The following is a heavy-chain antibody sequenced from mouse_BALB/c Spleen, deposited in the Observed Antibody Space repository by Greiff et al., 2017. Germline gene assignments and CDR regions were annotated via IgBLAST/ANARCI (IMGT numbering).Heavy chain of an antibody. D-gene: IGHD1-2*01. V-gene: IGHV1-7*01. CDR2: INPSTGYT. Sequence: QVQLKESGAELAKPGASVKMSCKASGYTFTSYWMHWVKQRPGQGLEWIGYINPSTGYTEYNQKFKDKATLTADKSSSTAYMQLSSLTSEDSAVYYCARSHYGSYYAMDYWGQGTSVTVSS. CDR3: ARSHYGSYYAMDY. J-gene: IGHJ4*01. CDR1: GYTFTSYW.